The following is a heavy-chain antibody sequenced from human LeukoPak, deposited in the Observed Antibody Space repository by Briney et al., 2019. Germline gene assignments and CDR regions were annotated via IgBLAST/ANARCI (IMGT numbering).Heavy chain of an antibody. J-gene: IGHJ6*02. CDR3: ARVRIQLWLRYGMDV. CDR1: GYTFTSYV. CDR2: ISAYNGNT. D-gene: IGHD5-18*01. V-gene: IGHV1-18*01. Sequence: ASVKVSCKASGYTFTSYVISWVRQAPGQGLEWMGWISAYNGNTNYAQKFQGRVTMTRDTSISTAYMELSRLRSDDTAVYYCARVRIQLWLRYGMDVWGQGTTVTVSS.